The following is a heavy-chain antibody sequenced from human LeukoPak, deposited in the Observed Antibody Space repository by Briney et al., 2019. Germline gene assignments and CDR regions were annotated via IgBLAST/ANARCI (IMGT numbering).Heavy chain of an antibody. CDR2: ISAYNGNT. CDR3: ARDHREYYYDSSGYFQHRRGDAFDI. D-gene: IGHD3-22*01. V-gene: IGHV1-18*01. Sequence: ASVKVSCKASGYTFTSYGISWVRQPPAQGLEWMGWISAYNGNTNYAQKLQGRVTMTTDTSTSTAYMELRSLRSDDTAVYYCARDHREYYYDSSGYFQHRRGDAFDIWGQGTMVTVSS. CDR1: GYTFTSYG. J-gene: IGHJ3*02.